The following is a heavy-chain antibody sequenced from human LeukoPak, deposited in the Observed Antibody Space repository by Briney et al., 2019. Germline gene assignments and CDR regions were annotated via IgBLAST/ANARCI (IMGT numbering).Heavy chain of an antibody. J-gene: IGHJ4*02. CDR1: GGSISSYY. Sequence: PSETLSLTCTVSGGSISSYYWSWIRQPPGKGLEWIGYTYYSGSTNYNPSLKSRVTISVDTSKNQFSLKLSSVTAADTAVYYCARHGAAGVVTRFDYWGQGTLVTVSS. D-gene: IGHD3-3*01. CDR3: ARHGAAGVVTRFDY. V-gene: IGHV4-59*08. CDR2: TYYSGST.